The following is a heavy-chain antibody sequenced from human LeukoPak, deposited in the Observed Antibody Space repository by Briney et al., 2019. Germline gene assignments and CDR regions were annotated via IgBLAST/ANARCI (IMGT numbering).Heavy chain of an antibody. CDR1: GFTFSSYW. Sequence: GGSLRLSCVGSGFTFSSYWTTWVRQAPGKGLEWVANINQDGSEENYVDSVRGRFTISRDNARNSLFLQMNSLRAEDTAVYYCARGQTPCPRTCLDCWGQGTLVTVSS. J-gene: IGHJ4*02. CDR2: INQDGSEE. CDR3: ARGQTPCPRTCLDC. D-gene: IGHD1-14*01. V-gene: IGHV3-7*04.